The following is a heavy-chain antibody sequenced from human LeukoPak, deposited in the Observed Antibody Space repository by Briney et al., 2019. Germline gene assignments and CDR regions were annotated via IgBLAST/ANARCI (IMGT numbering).Heavy chain of an antibody. CDR3: AEGYSYADY. J-gene: IGHJ4*02. D-gene: IGHD3-16*01. CDR2: ISPSGGSI. Sequence: GGSLRLSCAASGFIFSSHAISWVRQAPGKGLEWASGISPSGGSINYADSVKGRFTISRDNSKNTLYLQMNSLRAEDTAVYYCAEGYSYADYWGQRTLVTVSS. CDR1: GFIFSSHA. V-gene: IGHV3-23*01.